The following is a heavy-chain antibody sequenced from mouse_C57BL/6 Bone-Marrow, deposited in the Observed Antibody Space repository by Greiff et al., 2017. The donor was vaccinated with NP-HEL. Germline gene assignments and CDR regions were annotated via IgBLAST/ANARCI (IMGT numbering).Heavy chain of an antibody. V-gene: IGHV1-19*01. J-gene: IGHJ1*03. CDR3: ARKSLITTVVAPWYFDV. CDR2: INPYNGGT. D-gene: IGHD1-1*01. CDR1: GYTFTDYY. Sequence: VQLKESGPVLVKPGASVKMSCKASGYTFTDYYMNWVKQSHGKSLEWIGVINPYNGGTSYNQKFKGKATLTVDKSSSTAYMELNSLTSEDSAVYYCARKSLITTVVAPWYFDVWGTGTTVTVSS.